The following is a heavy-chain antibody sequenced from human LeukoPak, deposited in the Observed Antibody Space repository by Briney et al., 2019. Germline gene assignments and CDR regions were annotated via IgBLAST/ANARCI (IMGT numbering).Heavy chain of an antibody. CDR1: GGSFGGYY. D-gene: IGHD6-13*01. V-gene: IGHV4-34*01. CDR3: ARGGIANNWFDP. CDR2: INHSGST. Sequence: SETLSLTCAVYGGSFGGYYWSWIRQPPGKGLEWIGEINHSGSTNYNPSLKSRVTISVDTSKNQFSLKLSSVTAADTAVYYCARGGIANNWFDPWGQGTLVTVSS. J-gene: IGHJ5*02.